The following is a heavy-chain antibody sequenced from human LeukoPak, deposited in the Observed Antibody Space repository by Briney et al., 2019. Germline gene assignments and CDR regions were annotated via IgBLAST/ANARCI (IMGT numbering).Heavy chain of an antibody. CDR2: ISWNSGSI. V-gene: IGHV3-9*03. CDR1: GFTFDDYA. J-gene: IGHJ3*02. CDR3: AKDSSYNHGGAFDI. D-gene: IGHD5-24*01. Sequence: QPGGSLRLSCAASGFTFDDYAMHWVRQAPGKGLEWVSGISWNSGSIGYADSVKGRFTISRDNAKNSLYLQMNSLRAEDMALYYCAKDSSYNHGGAFDIWGQGTMVTVSS.